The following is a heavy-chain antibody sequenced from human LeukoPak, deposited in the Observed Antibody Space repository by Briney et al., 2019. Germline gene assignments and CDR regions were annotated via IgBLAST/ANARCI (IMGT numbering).Heavy chain of an antibody. D-gene: IGHD3-16*01. V-gene: IGHV3-7*01. J-gene: IGHJ4*02. Sequence: GGSLRLSCAASGFTFSSYWMTWVRQAPGKGLEWVANIKHNGDELNYVDSVEDRFTISRDNAKNSLYLHMTGLRADDTAVYYCARELRTFDSWGQGTLVTVSS. CDR2: IKHNGDEL. CDR1: GFTFSSYW. CDR3: ARELRTFDS.